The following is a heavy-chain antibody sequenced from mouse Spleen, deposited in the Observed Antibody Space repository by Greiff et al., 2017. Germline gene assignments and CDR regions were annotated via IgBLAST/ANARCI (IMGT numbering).Heavy chain of an antibody. D-gene: IGHD2-5*01. CDR3: ARSYSNYLYWYFDV. Sequence: QVQLKQSGAELARPGASVKLSCKASGYTFTSYGISWVKQRTGQGLEWIGEIYPRSGNTYYNEKFKGKATLTADKSSSTAYMELRSLTSEDSAVYFCARSYSNYLYWYFDVWGAGTTVTVSS. CDR2: IYPRSGNT. J-gene: IGHJ1*01. CDR1: GYTFTSYG. V-gene: IGHV1-81*01.